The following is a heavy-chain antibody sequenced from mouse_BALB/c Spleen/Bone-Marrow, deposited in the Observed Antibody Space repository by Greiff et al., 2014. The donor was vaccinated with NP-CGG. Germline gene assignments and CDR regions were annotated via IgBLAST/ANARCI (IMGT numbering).Heavy chain of an antibody. CDR2: INPYNDGT. CDR3: ARSLYGFDWYFDV. Sequence: LQESGPELVKPGASVKMSCKASGYTFTSYVMHWVKQKPGQGLEWIGNINPYNDGTKYNEKFKGKATLTSDKFSSTAYMELGSLTSEDSAVYYCARSLYGFDWYFDVWGAGTTVTVPS. D-gene: IGHD2-2*01. J-gene: IGHJ1*01. V-gene: IGHV1-14*01. CDR1: GYTFTSYV.